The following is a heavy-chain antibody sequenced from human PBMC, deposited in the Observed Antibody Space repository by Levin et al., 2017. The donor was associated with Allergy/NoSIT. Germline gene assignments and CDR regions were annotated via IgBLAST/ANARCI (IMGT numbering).Heavy chain of an antibody. CDR2: ISSSSSYI. CDR1: GFTFSSYS. CDR3: ARDFDSGYDYHYFDY. Sequence: GGSLRLSCAASGFTFSSYSMNWVRQAPGKGLEWVSSISSSSSYIYYADSVKGRFTISRDNAKNSLYLQMNSLRAEDTAVYYCARDFDSGYDYHYFDYWGQGTLVTVSS. J-gene: IGHJ4*02. D-gene: IGHD5-12*01. V-gene: IGHV3-21*01.